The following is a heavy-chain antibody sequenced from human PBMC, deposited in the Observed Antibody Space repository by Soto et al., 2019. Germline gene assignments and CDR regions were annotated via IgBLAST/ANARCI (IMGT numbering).Heavy chain of an antibody. Sequence: PGGSLRLSCAASGFTFSDYYMSWIRQAPGKGLEWVSYISSSGSTIYYADSVKGRFTISRDNAKNSLYLQMNSLRAEDTAVYYCARAPIAVAVAFDIWGQGTMVTVSS. CDR3: ARAPIAVAVAFDI. CDR1: GFTFSDYY. J-gene: IGHJ3*02. V-gene: IGHV3-11*01. D-gene: IGHD6-19*01. CDR2: ISSSGSTI.